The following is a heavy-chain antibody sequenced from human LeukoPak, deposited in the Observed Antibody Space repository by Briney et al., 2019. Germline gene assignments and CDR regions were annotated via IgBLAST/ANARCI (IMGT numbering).Heavy chain of an antibody. Sequence: ASVKVSCKVSGYTLTELSMHWVRQAPGKGLEWMGGFDPEDGETIYAQKFQGRVTMTEDTSTDTAYMELSSLRSEDTAVYYCAKHLYYYDSSGYFYWGQGTLVTVSS. CDR3: AKHLYYYDSSGYFY. CDR1: GYTLTELS. J-gene: IGHJ4*02. D-gene: IGHD3-22*01. V-gene: IGHV1-24*01. CDR2: FDPEDGET.